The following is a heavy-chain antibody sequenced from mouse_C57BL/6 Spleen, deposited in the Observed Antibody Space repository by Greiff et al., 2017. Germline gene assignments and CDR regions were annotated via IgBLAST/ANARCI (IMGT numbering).Heavy chain of an antibody. V-gene: IGHV1-42*01. Sequence: VQLQQSGPELVKPGASVKISCKASGYSFTGYYMNWVKQSPEKSLEWIGEINPSTGGTTYNQTFTAKATLTVDKSTSTAYMQLKSLTSEDSAVDYCAKNHYGSSYYFDYWGQGTTLTVSS. J-gene: IGHJ2*01. CDR3: AKNHYGSSYYFDY. CDR2: INPSTGGT. D-gene: IGHD1-1*01. CDR1: GYSFTGYY.